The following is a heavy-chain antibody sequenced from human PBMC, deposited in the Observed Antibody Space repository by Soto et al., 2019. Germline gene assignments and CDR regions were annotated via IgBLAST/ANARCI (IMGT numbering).Heavy chain of an antibody. CDR3: SIGSGSAETFYV. D-gene: IGHD6-19*01. CDR2: IIPMLTVR. J-gene: IGHJ3*01. Sequence: QVHLVQSGAEVKKPGSSVKVSCTAAGGTFSTYTLIWVRQAPGQGLEWMGRIIPMLTVRNSAQKFQGRVTLTADKATSTAFMELKSRRSDDEDVYYCSIGSGSAETFYVWGQGTMVTVSS. CDR1: GGTFSTYT. V-gene: IGHV1-69*02.